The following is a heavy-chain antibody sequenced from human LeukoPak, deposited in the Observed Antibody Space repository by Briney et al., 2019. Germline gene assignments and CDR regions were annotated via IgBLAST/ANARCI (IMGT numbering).Heavy chain of an antibody. CDR3: AKLSRGYSGYDPYRADY. Sequence: PSETLSLTCTVSGGSISSYYWSWIRQPPGKGLEWIGYIYYSGSTNYNSSLKSRVTISVDTSKNQFSLKLSSVTAADTAVYYCAKLSRGYSGYDPYRADYWGQGTLVTVSS. CDR2: IYYSGST. J-gene: IGHJ4*02. V-gene: IGHV4-59*08. D-gene: IGHD5-12*01. CDR1: GGSISSYY.